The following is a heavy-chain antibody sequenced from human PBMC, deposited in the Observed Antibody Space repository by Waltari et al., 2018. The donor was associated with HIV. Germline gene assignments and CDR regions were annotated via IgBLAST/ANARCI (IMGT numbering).Heavy chain of an antibody. D-gene: IGHD4-4*01. J-gene: IGHJ4*02. CDR1: GASINYSY. Sequence: VQLQESGPGLVKPSETLSLTCTVSGASINYSYWSWIRQPPGKGLECLGYIYYTGSAYYNPSLKSRVTISVDASKNQLSLNLSSVTPADTAVYYCARVSKSTSGILDYWGQGTLFTVSS. CDR2: IYYTGSA. V-gene: IGHV4-59*01. CDR3: ARVSKSTSGILDY.